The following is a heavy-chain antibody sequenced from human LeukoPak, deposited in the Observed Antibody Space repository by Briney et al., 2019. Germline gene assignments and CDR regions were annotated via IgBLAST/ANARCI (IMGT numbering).Heavy chain of an antibody. Sequence: SETLSLTCTASGGSISSYYWSWIRQPAGKGLEWIGRIYTSGSTNYNPSLKSRVTMSVDTSKNQFSLKLSSVTAADTAVYYCARGADILTGYYDWYFDLWGRGTLVTVSS. CDR2: IYTSGST. J-gene: IGHJ2*01. CDR1: GGSISSYY. D-gene: IGHD3-9*01. V-gene: IGHV4-4*07. CDR3: ARGADILTGYYDWYFDL.